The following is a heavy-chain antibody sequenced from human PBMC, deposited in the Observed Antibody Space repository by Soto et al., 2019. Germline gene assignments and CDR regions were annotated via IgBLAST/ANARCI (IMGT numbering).Heavy chain of an antibody. CDR3: ARDRYEPHWGDILTGYTPYYGMDV. CDR2: IWYDGSNK. Sequence: QVQLVESGGGVVQPGRSLRLSCAASGFTFSSYGMHWVRQAPGKGLEWVAVIWYDGSNKYYADSVKGRFTISRDNSKNTLYLQMNSLRAEDTAVYYCARDRYEPHWGDILTGYTPYYGMDVWGQGTTVTVSS. V-gene: IGHV3-33*01. CDR1: GFTFSSYG. D-gene: IGHD3-9*01. J-gene: IGHJ6*02.